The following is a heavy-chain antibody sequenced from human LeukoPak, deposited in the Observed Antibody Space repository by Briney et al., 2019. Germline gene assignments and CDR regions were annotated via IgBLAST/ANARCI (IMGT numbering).Heavy chain of an antibody. V-gene: IGHV4-34*01. Sequence: SETLSLTCAVYGAPFSGYYWSWIRQPPGKGLEWIGEMNHSGITNYKPSLKSRVTIPEDTSKNQFSLKLTSVTAADTAVYYCARGPVVVTTTGYYYYGMDVWGQGTTVTVSS. CDR3: ARGPVVVTTTGYYYYGMDV. J-gene: IGHJ6*02. D-gene: IGHD2-21*02. CDR2: MNHSGIT. CDR1: GAPFSGYY.